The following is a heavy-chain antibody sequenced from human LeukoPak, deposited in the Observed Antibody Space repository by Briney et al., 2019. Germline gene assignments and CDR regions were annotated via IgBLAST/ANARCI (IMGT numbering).Heavy chain of an antibody. CDR2: ISGSSDNT. CDR3: ARGLRYGDYLAPLDY. Sequence: GSLKLSCTASGYTFTSYGISWVRQAPGKGLEWVGWISGSSDNTKYAQKVQGRVTMTTDTSTSTAYMEVKSLRADDTAVYYCARGLRYGDYLAPLDYWGQGTLVTVSS. V-gene: IGHV1-18*01. D-gene: IGHD4-17*01. J-gene: IGHJ4*02. CDR1: GYTFTSYG.